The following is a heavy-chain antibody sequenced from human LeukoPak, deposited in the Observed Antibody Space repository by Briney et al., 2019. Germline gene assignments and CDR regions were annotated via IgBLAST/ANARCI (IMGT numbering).Heavy chain of an antibody. CDR2: INHSGST. D-gene: IGHD3-16*02. V-gene: IGHV4-34*01. J-gene: IGHJ4*02. CDR1: GGSFSGYY. Sequence: SETLSLTCAVYGGSFSGYYWSWIRQPPGKGLEWIGEINHSGSTNYNPSLKSRVTISVDTSRNQFSLKLSSVTAADTAMYYCARSHDHLWGNYPDYWGQGTLVTVSS. CDR3: ARSHDHLWGNYPDY.